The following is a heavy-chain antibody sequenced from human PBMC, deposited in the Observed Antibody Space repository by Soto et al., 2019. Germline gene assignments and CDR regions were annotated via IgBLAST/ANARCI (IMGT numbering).Heavy chain of an antibody. V-gene: IGHV3-23*01. Sequence: GGSLRLSCAGSGFTPTTTPLSWVRQSPGKGLEWVATVSGAASHTYYVDSVRGRFFISRDNSKNTVTLQMNNLTVDDTAVYYCATSFRYFDNWGQGTRVTVSS. CDR2: VSGAASHT. CDR1: GFTPTTTP. J-gene: IGHJ4*02. D-gene: IGHD3-9*01. CDR3: ATSFRYFDN.